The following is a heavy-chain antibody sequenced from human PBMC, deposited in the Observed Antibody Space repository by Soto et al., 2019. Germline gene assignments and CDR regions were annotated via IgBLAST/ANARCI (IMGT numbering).Heavy chain of an antibody. CDR2: ISGSGGST. V-gene: IGHV3-23*01. D-gene: IGHD4-4*01. Sequence: PGGSLRLSCAASGLTFSSSAMSWVRQAPGKGLEWVSAISGSGGSTYYADSVKGRFTISRDNSKNTLYLQMNSLRAEDTAVYYCAKWTYRNVDYWGQGTLVTVSS. J-gene: IGHJ4*02. CDR3: AKWTYRNVDY. CDR1: GLTFSSSA.